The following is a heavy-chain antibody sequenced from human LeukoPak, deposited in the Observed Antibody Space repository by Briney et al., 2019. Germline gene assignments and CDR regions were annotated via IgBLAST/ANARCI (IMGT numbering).Heavy chain of an antibody. CDR2: IKSKTDGGTT. J-gene: IGHJ4*02. CDR1: GFTFSNAW. Sequence: PGRSLGLSCAASGFTFSNAWMSWVRQAPGKGLEWVGRIKSKTDGGTTDYAAPVKGRFTISRDDSKNTLYLQMNSLKTEDTAVYYCTIEDSSGYSGQIDYWGQGTLVTVSS. V-gene: IGHV3-15*01. D-gene: IGHD3-22*01. CDR3: TIEDSSGYSGQIDY.